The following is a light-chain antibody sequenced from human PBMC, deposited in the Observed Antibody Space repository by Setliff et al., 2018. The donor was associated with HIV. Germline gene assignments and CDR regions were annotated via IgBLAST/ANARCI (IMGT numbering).Light chain of an antibody. Sequence: QSALTQPASVSGSPGQSITISCTGTSSDVGGYNYVSWYQQHPGQAPKLMIYDVTTRPSWVSSRFSGPKSGNAASLTISWLQAEDEDDYYCNSYSTSSTVVFGGGTKVTV. V-gene: IGLV2-14*03. CDR2: DVT. CDR3: NSYSTSSTVV. CDR1: SSDVGGYNY. J-gene: IGLJ2*01.